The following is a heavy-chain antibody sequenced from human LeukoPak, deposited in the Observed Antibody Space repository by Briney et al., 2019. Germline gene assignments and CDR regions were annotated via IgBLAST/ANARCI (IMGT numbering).Heavy chain of an antibody. V-gene: IGHV3-48*04. CDR1: GFTFSSYS. J-gene: IGHJ6*03. D-gene: IGHD3-3*01. CDR2: ISSSSGTI. Sequence: PGGSLRLSCAASGFTFSSYSMNWVRQAPGKGLEWVSYISSSSGTIYNADSVTGRFIISRDNAKNSLYLQMNSLRAEDTALYYCARGQGDFWSGYYYYYYMDVWGKGTTVTVSS. CDR3: ARGQGDFWSGYYYYYYMDV.